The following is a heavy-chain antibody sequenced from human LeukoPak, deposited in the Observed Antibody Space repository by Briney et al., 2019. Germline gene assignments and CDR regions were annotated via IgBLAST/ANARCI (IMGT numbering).Heavy chain of an antibody. Sequence: ASVKVSCKVSGYTLTELSMHWVRQAPGKGLEWMGGFDPEDGETIYAQKFQGRVTMTEDTSTDTAYMELSSLRSEDTAVYYCATSDRGYSYGYVWFDPWARKPWSPSPQ. CDR1: GYTLTELS. J-gene: IGHJ5*02. CDR2: FDPEDGET. CDR3: ATSDRGYSYGYVWFDP. D-gene: IGHD5-18*01. V-gene: IGHV1-24*01.